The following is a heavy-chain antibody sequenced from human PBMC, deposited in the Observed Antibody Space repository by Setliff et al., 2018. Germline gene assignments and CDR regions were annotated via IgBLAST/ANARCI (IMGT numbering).Heavy chain of an antibody. CDR2: VSPDNGRA. CDR1: GYTFTRYG. Sequence: ASVKVSCKASGYTFTRYGINWVRQATGQGLEWMGWVSPDNGRAGYTQKFQGRVTITADKSTSTAYMELSSLRSEDTAVYYCARVGVEMATTPYYYYYYMDVWGKGTTVTVSS. CDR3: ARVGVEMATTPYYYYYYMDV. D-gene: IGHD5-12*01. V-gene: IGHV1-8*03. J-gene: IGHJ6*03.